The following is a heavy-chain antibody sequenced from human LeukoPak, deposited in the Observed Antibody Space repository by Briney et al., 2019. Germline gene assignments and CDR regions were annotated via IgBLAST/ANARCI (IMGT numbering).Heavy chain of an antibody. Sequence: ASVKVSCKASGGTFSSYAISWVRQAPGQGLEWMGWISAYNGNTNYAQKLQGRVTMTTDTSTSTAYMELRSLRSDDTAVYYCARDLGVSSSSTLDYWGQGTLVTVSS. CDR1: GGTFSSYA. D-gene: IGHD6-6*01. J-gene: IGHJ4*02. CDR3: ARDLGVSSSSTLDY. CDR2: ISAYNGNT. V-gene: IGHV1-18*01.